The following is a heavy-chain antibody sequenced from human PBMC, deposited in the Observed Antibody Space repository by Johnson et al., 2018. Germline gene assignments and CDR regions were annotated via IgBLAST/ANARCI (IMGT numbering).Heavy chain of an antibody. CDR3: PKKPSGDCRLAFEI. Sequence: QVQLVESGGGLVQPGGSLRLSCAASGFTFSSYGMHWVRQAPGKGLEWVAVISYDGSNIYYADSVKGRFTISRDNSKNTLYLQMNSLRAGDTAVYYCPKKPSGDCRLAFEIWGPGTMVTVSS. J-gene: IGHJ3*02. CDR2: ISYDGSNI. CDR1: GFTFSSYG. V-gene: IGHV3-30*18. D-gene: IGHD3-10*01.